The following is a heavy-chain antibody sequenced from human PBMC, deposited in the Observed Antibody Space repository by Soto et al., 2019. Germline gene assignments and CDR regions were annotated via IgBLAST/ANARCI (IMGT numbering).Heavy chain of an antibody. CDR3: ANYYGDYAGGEFFQH. J-gene: IGHJ1*01. CDR1: GFTFSNYA. D-gene: IGHD4-17*01. Sequence: EVQLLESGGDLVKPGGSLRLSCALSGFTFSNYAMNWVRQAPGKGLEWVSAITGSGRSTYYAESVKGRFTISRDNSKNTLYLQMNSLRAEDTAVYYCANYYGDYAGGEFFQHWGQGTLVTVSS. CDR2: ITGSGRST. V-gene: IGHV3-23*01.